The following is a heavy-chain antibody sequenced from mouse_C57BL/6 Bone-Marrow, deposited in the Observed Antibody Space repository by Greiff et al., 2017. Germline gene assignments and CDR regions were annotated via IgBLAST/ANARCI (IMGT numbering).Heavy chain of an antibody. J-gene: IGHJ2*01. CDR2: IDPANGNT. Sequence: EVQLQQSVAELVRPGASVKLSCTASGFNIKNSYMPWVKQRPEQGLEWIGRIDPANGNTKDAPKFQGKATITADTSSNTAYLQLSSLTSADTAIYYCARWRDYFDYWGRGTTLTVSS. CDR3: ARWRDYFDY. CDR1: GFNIKNSY. V-gene: IGHV14-3*01.